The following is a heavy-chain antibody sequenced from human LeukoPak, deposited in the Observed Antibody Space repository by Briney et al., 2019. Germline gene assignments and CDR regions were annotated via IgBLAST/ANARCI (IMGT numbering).Heavy chain of an antibody. D-gene: IGHD3-10*01. J-gene: IGHJ4*02. Sequence: SVKVSCKASGGTFSSYAISWVRQAPGQGLEWMGRIIPIFGTANYAQKFQGRVTITTDESTSTAYMELSSLRSEGTAVYYCARVHRYGSGSYYLDYWGQGTLVTVSS. V-gene: IGHV1-69*05. CDR2: IIPIFGTA. CDR1: GGTFSSYA. CDR3: ARVHRYGSGSYYLDY.